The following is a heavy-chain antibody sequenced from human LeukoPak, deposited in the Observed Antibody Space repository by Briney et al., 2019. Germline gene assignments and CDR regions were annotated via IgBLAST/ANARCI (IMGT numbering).Heavy chain of an antibody. CDR3: ARGPSYERFGGVGSEIN. CDR2: ISAYNGNT. V-gene: IGHV1-18*01. CDR1: GYTFTSYG. J-gene: IGHJ4*02. D-gene: IGHD3-16*01. Sequence: ASVKVSCKTSGYTFTSYGISWVRQAPGQGLEWMGWISAYNGNTNYAQKLQGRVTMTTDTSTSTAYMGLRSLRSDDTAVYYCARGPSYERFGGVGSEINWGQGTLVTVSS.